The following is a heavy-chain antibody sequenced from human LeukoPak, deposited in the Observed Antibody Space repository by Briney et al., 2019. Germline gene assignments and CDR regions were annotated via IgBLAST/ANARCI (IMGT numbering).Heavy chain of an antibody. D-gene: IGHD1-26*01. V-gene: IGHV3-49*03. CDR2: IRSKPYGGTT. CDR1: GFIFSDYY. CDR3: SREPLVGAIRGANY. Sequence: GGSLRLSCAASGFIFSDYYMGWIRQAPGKGLEWVGFIRSKPYGGTTDYAASVKGRFTISRDDSKSIAYLQMNSLKIEDTAVYYCSREPLVGAIRGANYWGQGTLVTVSS. J-gene: IGHJ4*02.